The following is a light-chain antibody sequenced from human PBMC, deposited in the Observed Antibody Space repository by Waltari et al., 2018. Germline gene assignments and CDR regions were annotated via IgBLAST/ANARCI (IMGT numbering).Light chain of an antibody. CDR1: KLGDKY. J-gene: IGLJ2*01. Sequence: SYELTQPLSVSVSPGQTASITCSGDKLGDKYACWYQQKPGQSPVLVIYQDRKRPSGIPERFSGSNSGNTATLTISGTQAMDEADYYCQAWDSSTHVVFGGGTKLTVL. V-gene: IGLV3-1*01. CDR3: QAWDSSTHVV. CDR2: QDR.